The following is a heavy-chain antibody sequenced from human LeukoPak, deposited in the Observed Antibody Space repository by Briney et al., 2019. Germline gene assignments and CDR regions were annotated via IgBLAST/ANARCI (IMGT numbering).Heavy chain of an antibody. J-gene: IGHJ4*02. Sequence: ASVKVSCNASGYTFTDYYMHWVRQAPGQGLEWMGRIKPNNGDTNYAQKFQGRVTMTRDTSINAAYTELSRLEYDDTAVYYCARRVQSTGVFDYWGQGTLVTVSS. CDR1: GYTFTDYY. V-gene: IGHV1-2*06. CDR3: ARRVQSTGVFDY. D-gene: IGHD1-1*01. CDR2: IKPNNGDT.